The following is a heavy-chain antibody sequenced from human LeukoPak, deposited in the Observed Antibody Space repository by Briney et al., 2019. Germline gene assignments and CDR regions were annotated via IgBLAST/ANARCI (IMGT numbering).Heavy chain of an antibody. CDR3: VSIFPPYDSSGYSHADDAFDI. V-gene: IGHV3-64D*09. CDR1: GFTFISYA. J-gene: IGHJ3*02. CDR2: ISNNGSST. Sequence: GGSLRLACSTPGFTFISYAIDMARQAPGKGLEYVSAISNNGSSTYYADSVDGRFTISSDNSNNTPDLQMNSLRDEDTVVYYCVSIFPPYDSSGYSHADDAFDIWEAGTLVTVSS. D-gene: IGHD3-22*01.